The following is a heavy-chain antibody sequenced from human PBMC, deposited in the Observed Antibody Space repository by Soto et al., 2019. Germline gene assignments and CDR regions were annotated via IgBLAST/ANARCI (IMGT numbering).Heavy chain of an antibody. CDR1: GFSLSTSGVA. D-gene: IGHD3-22*01. CDR2: IYWDDDK. Sequence: QITLKESGPTLVKPTQTLTLTCTFSGFSLSTSGVAVRWIRQPPGKALEWLALIYWDDDKRYSPSLKSRLTITKDTSKTQVVLTMTNVDPVDTATYYSAHQQGDSSGYYYTFDYCGQGTPVTVSS. J-gene: IGHJ4*02. CDR3: AHQQGDSSGYYYTFDY. V-gene: IGHV2-5*02.